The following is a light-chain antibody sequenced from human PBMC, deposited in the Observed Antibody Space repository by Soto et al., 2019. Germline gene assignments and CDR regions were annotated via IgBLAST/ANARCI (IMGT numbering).Light chain of an antibody. CDR1: QSVSSQ. V-gene: IGKV3-11*01. CDR3: QQRWSWPLT. J-gene: IGKJ4*01. Sequence: EIVLTQSPATLSLSPGERATLSCRASQSVSSQLAWYQHKPGQAPRLLIYDALNRATGIPARFSGSESGTDFTLTISSLEFGDSAVYYCQQRWSWPLTFXGGTKADIK. CDR2: DAL.